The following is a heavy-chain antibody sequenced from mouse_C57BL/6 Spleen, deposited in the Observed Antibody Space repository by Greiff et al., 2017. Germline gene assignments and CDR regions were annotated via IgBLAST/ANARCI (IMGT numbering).Heavy chain of an antibody. J-gene: IGHJ1*03. CDR3: ARGYYGSSYGYFDV. CDR1: GYTFTSYW. CDR2: IDPSDSYT. Sequence: QVQLQQPGAELVMPGASVKLSCKASGYTFTSYWMHWVKQRPGQGLEWIGEIDPSDSYTNYNQKFKGKSTLTVDKSSSTAYMQRSSLTSEDSAVYYCARGYYGSSYGYFDVWGTGTTVTVSS. D-gene: IGHD1-1*01. V-gene: IGHV1-69*01.